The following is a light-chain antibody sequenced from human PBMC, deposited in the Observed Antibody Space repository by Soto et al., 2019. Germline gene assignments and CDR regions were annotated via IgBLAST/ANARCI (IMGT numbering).Light chain of an antibody. Sequence: AVSLKKNSSDVGGYNYVSWYQHHPGKAPKLIIYDVSNRPSGVSIRFSGSKSDNTASLTISGLQPEDEADYHCSSYTTSNTRQIVFGTVTKVTXL. CDR3: SSYTTSNTRQIV. CDR2: DVS. V-gene: IGLV2-14*03. CDR1: SSDVGGYNY. J-gene: IGLJ1*01.